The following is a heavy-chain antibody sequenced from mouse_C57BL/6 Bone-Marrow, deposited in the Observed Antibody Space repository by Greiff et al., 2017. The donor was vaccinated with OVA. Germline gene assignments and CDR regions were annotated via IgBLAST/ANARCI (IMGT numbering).Heavy chain of an antibody. CDR1: GYTFTSYW. CDR2: IYPSDSET. J-gene: IGHJ1*03. V-gene: IGHV1-61*01. Sequence: VQLQQPGAELVRPGSSVKLSCKASGYTFTSYWMDWVKQRPGQGLEWIGNIYPSDSETHYNQKFKDKATLTVAKSSSTAYMQLSSLTSEDSAVYYCARWIYYYGSRGWYFDVWGTGTTVTVSS. D-gene: IGHD1-1*01. CDR3: ARWIYYYGSRGWYFDV.